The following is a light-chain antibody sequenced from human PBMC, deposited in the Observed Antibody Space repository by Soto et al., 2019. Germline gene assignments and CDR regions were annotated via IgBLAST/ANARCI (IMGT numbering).Light chain of an antibody. CDR1: SSDVRYYQY. Sequence: QSVLTQPASVSGSPGQSITISCTGTSSDVRYYQYVSWYQQHPGKAPKVMIYEVSNRPSGVSNRFSGSKSGNTASLTISGLQAEDEAAYYCSSYTSSSTLVFGTGTKLTVL. CDR2: EVS. V-gene: IGLV2-14*01. J-gene: IGLJ1*01. CDR3: SSYTSSSTLV.